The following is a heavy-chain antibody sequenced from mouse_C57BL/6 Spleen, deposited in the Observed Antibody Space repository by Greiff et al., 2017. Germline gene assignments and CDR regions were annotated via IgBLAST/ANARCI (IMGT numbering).Heavy chain of an antibody. CDR1: GYSFTGYY. CDR3: AREGYYYEVVGLDYAMDY. D-gene: IGHD1-1*01. Sequence: EVKLMESGPELVKPGASVKISCKASGYSFTGYYMNWVKQSPEKSLEWIGEINPSTGGTTYNQKFKAKATLTVDKSSSTAYMQLKSLTSEDSAVYYCAREGYYYEVVGLDYAMDYWGQGTSVTVSS. J-gene: IGHJ4*01. CDR2: INPSTGGT. V-gene: IGHV1-42*01.